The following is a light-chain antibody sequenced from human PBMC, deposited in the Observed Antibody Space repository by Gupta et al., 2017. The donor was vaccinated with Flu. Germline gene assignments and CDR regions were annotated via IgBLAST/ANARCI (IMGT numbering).Light chain of an antibody. V-gene: IGKV3-15*01. CDR3: QQYDDWPPYT. CDR1: QSVGSN. CDR2: GAS. J-gene: IGKJ2*01. Sequence: PATLSVALGESATLSCRASQSVGSNLAWYQQKPGQAPRLLIFGASVRAANVPATFSGRGSGADFTLTISSVQSEDSAIYYCQQYDDWPPYTFGQGTTLEI.